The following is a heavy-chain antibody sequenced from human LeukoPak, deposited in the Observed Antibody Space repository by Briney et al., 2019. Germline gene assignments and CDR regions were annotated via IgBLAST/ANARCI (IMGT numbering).Heavy chain of an antibody. D-gene: IGHD3-3*01. V-gene: IGHV3-7*01. Sequence: GGSLRLSCAVSGFTFSSYWMTWVRQAPGKGLEWVANIKQDGSEKYYVDSMKGRFTISRDNAENSLYLQMNSLRAEDTAVYYCARVGTYYDFWSGYYPFDYWGQGTLVTVSS. CDR2: IKQDGSEK. CDR3: ARVGTYYDFWSGYYPFDY. J-gene: IGHJ4*02. CDR1: GFTFSSYW.